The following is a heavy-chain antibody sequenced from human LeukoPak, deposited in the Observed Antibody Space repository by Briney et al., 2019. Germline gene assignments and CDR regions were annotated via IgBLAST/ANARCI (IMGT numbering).Heavy chain of an antibody. CDR3: ARDLEDYGMDV. D-gene: IGHD3-3*01. CDR2: IYSGGST. CDR1: GFTVSSNY. V-gene: IGHV3-53*01. J-gene: IGHJ6*02. Sequence: GGSLRLSCAASGFTVSSNYMSWVRQAPGKGLEWVSVIYSGGSTYYADSVKGRFTISRDNSKNTLYLQMNSLRAEDTAVYYCARDLEDYGMDVWGQGTTVTVSS.